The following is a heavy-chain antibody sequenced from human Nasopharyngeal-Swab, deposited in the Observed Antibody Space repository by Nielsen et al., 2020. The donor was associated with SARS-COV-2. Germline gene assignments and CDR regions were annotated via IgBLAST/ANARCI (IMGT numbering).Heavy chain of an antibody. CDR1: GDSVSSSSAA. J-gene: IGHJ6*03. V-gene: IGHV6-1*01. Sequence: SCAISGDSVSSSSAAWNCISQSPSRGLDWLGRTYYRSKWYNDYAVSVKSRITINPDTSKNQFSLHLNSVTPEDTAVYYCARARGAYGDYYYYYYTDVWGKGTTVTVSS. CDR2: TYYRSKWYN. D-gene: IGHD4-17*01. CDR3: ARARGAYGDYYYYYYTDV.